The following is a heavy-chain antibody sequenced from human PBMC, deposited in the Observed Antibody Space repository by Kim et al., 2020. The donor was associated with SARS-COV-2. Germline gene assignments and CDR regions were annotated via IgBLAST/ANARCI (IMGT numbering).Heavy chain of an antibody. V-gene: IGHV1-8*01. Sequence: ASVKVSCKASGYTFTSYDINWVRQATGQGLEWMGWMNPNSGNTGYAQKFQGRVTMTRNTSISTAYMELSSLRSEDTAVYYCASTYPITMVQGDDNWFDPWGQGSLLTVRS. CDR3: ASTYPITMVQGDDNWFDP. D-gene: IGHD3-10*01. CDR1: GYTFTSYD. CDR2: MNPNSGNT. J-gene: IGHJ5*02.